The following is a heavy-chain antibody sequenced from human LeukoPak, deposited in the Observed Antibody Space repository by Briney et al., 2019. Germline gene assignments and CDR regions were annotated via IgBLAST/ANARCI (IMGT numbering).Heavy chain of an antibody. V-gene: IGHV1-8*01. CDR3: ARGTFAVAGTVDY. D-gene: IGHD6-19*01. J-gene: IGHJ4*02. CDR1: GYTFTSYD. Sequence: ASVKVSCKASGYTFTSYDINWVRQATGRGLEWMGWMNPNSGNTGYAQKFQGRVTMTRNTSISTAYMELSSLRSEDTAVYYCARGTFAVAGTVDYWGQGTLVTVSS. CDR2: MNPNSGNT.